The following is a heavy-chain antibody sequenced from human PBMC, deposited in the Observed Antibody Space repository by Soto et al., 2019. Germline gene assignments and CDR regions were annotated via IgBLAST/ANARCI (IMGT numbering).Heavy chain of an antibody. CDR3: ARDKLIVVVPAAIPGGWFDP. V-gene: IGHV1-69*01. Sequence: QVQLVQSGAEVKKPGSSVKVSCQASGGTFSSYAISWVRQAPGQGLEWMGGIIPIFGTANYAQKFQGRVTITADESTSTAYMELSSLRSEDTAVYYCARDKLIVVVPAAIPGGWFDPWGHGTLVTVSS. CDR1: GGTFSSYA. D-gene: IGHD2-2*02. CDR2: IIPIFGTA. J-gene: IGHJ5*02.